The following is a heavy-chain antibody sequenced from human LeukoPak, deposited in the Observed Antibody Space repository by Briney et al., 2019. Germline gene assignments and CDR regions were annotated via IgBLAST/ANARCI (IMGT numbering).Heavy chain of an antibody. Sequence: GGSLRLSCVASGFTFSGSGMHWVRQAPGKGLEWVTLLHLDGNHEYYTDSVKGRFTISRDISTNTLYLQMDSLRPEDTAVYYCAKDLTGSYTIDYWGQGTLVTVSS. J-gene: IGHJ4*02. D-gene: IGHD2-2*02. CDR1: GFTFSGSG. V-gene: IGHV3-30*02. CDR2: LHLDGNHE. CDR3: AKDLTGSYTIDY.